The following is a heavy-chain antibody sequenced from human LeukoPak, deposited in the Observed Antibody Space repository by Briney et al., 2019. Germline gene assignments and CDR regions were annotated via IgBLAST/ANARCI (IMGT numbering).Heavy chain of an antibody. J-gene: IGHJ4*02. CDR2: ISYDGSNK. CDR3: AKGVGAPVVVITPDFDY. D-gene: IGHD3-22*01. Sequence: GGSLRLSCAASGFTFSSYGMHWVRQAPGKGLEWVAVISYDGSNKYYADSVKGRFTISRDNSKNTLYLQMNSLRAEDTAVYYCAKGVGAPVVVITPDFDYWGQGTLVTVSS. V-gene: IGHV3-30*18. CDR1: GFTFSSYG.